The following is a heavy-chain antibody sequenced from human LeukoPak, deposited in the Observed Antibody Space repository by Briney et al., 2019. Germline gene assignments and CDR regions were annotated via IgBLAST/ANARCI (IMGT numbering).Heavy chain of an antibody. CDR2: IHYSGST. CDR1: GGSIGSYY. J-gene: IGHJ5*02. CDR3: ARAPVAGSSGPNWFDP. V-gene: IGHV4-59*01. Sequence: PSETLSLTCTVSGGSIGSYYWTWIRQPPGKGLEWIGYIHYSGSTIDSPSLKSRVTMSVDTSKNQFSLKVNSVTAMDTAIYYCARAPVAGSSGPNWFDPWDQGTLVTVSS. D-gene: IGHD6-19*01.